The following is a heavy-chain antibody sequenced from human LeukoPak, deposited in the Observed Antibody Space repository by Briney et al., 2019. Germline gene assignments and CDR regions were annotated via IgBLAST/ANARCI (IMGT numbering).Heavy chain of an antibody. D-gene: IGHD3-9*01. CDR1: GFTFSSYG. CDR2: ISYDGSNK. V-gene: IGHV3-30*03. J-gene: IGHJ4*02. Sequence: PGGSLRLSCAASGFTFSSYGMHWVRQAPGKGLEWVAVISYDGSNKYYADSVKGRFTISRDNSKNTLYLQMNSLRAEDTAVYYCASGGNFDWLLPIDYWGQGTLVTVSS. CDR3: ASGGNFDWLLPIDY.